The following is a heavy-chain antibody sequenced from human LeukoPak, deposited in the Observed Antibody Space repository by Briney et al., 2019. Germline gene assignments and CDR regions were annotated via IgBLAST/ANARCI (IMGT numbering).Heavy chain of an antibody. J-gene: IGHJ5*02. Sequence: PSETLSLTCAVYGGSFSGYYWSWIRQPPGKGLEWIGEINHSGSTNYNPSLKSRATISVDTSKNQFSLKLSSVTAADTAVYYCARGKGYCSGGSCHNWLDPWGQGTLVTVSS. CDR2: INHSGST. V-gene: IGHV4-34*01. CDR3: ARGKGYCSGGSCHNWLDP. D-gene: IGHD2-15*01. CDR1: GGSFSGYY.